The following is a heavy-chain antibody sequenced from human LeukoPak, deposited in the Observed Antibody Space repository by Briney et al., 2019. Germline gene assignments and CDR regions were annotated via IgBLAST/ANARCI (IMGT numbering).Heavy chain of an antibody. CDR3: VSPGVYYDSSGYYPFDY. D-gene: IGHD3-22*01. Sequence: GASVKVSCKASGYTFTSYDINWVRQATGQGLEWMGWMNPNSGNTGYAQKFQGRVTMTRNTSIRTAYMELSSLRSEDTAVYYCVSPGVYYDSSGYYPFDYWGQGTRVTVSS. J-gene: IGHJ4*02. CDR1: GYTFTSYD. V-gene: IGHV1-8*01. CDR2: MNPNSGNT.